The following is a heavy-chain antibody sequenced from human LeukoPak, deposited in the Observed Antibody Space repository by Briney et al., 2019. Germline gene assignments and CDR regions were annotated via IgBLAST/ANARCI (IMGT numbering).Heavy chain of an antibody. J-gene: IGHJ4*02. CDR3: ATAWVGAYFDY. V-gene: IGHV3-23*01. Sequence: GGSLRLSCAASRFTFSNYAMSWVRQAPGKGLEWVSTIGGSGETTYYADSVKGRFTISRDNSKNTLYLQMNSLRAEDTAVYYCATAWVGAYFDYWGQGTPVTVSS. CDR1: RFTFSNYA. CDR2: IGGSGETT. D-gene: IGHD3-16*01.